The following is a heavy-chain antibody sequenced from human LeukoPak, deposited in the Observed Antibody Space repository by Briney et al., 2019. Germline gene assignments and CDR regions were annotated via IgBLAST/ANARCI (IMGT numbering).Heavy chain of an antibody. Sequence: SETLSLTCTVSGASISRYYWTWIRQPPGKGLEWIGYFYESGNTNYNPSLKSRVTISGDTSKNQFSLKMSSVTAADTAVYYCVCGTGIAAAGDYWGQGTLVTVSS. CDR2: FYESGNT. V-gene: IGHV4-59*08. J-gene: IGHJ4*02. CDR1: GASISRYY. D-gene: IGHD6-13*01. CDR3: VCGTGIAAAGDY.